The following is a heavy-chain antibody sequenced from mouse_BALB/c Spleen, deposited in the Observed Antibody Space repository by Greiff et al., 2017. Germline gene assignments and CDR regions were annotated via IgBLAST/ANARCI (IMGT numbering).Heavy chain of an antibody. V-gene: IGHV3-2*02. CDR2: ISYSGST. CDR1: GYSITSDYA. CDR3: ARKIYDGYYVDY. Sequence: EVQLQQSGPGLVKPSQSLSLTCTVTGYSITSDYAWNWIRQFPGNKLEWMGYISYSGSTSYNPSLKSRISITRDTSKNQFFLQLNSVTTEDTATYYCARKIYDGYYVDYWGQGTTLTVSS. D-gene: IGHD2-3*01. J-gene: IGHJ2*01.